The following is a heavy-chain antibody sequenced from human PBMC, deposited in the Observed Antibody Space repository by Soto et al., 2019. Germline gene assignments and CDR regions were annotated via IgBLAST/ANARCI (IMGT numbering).Heavy chain of an antibody. Sequence: ASVKVSCKASGFTFTSSAMQWVRQARGQRLEWIGWIVVGSGNTNYAQKFQERVTITRDMSTSTAYMELSSLRSEDTAVYYCAALVGYGSGSYYKNDYWGQGTLVTVSS. CDR2: IVVGSGNT. CDR3: AALVGYGSGSYYKNDY. J-gene: IGHJ4*02. D-gene: IGHD3-10*01. V-gene: IGHV1-58*02. CDR1: GFTFTSSA.